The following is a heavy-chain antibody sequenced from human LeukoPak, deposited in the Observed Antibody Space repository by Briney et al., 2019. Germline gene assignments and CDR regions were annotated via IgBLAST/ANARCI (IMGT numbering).Heavy chain of an antibody. J-gene: IGHJ6*03. V-gene: IGHV4-59*01. Sequence: SETLSLTCTVCGGSISSYYWSWIRQPPGNVLGWIGYIYYSGSTNYNPSFKSRVTISVDTSKNQFSLKLSSVTAADTAVYYCARAIFGVVIIPPPYYMDVWGKGTTVTVSS. CDR3: ARAIFGVVIIPPPYYMDV. CDR1: GGSISSYY. D-gene: IGHD3-3*01. CDR2: IYYSGST.